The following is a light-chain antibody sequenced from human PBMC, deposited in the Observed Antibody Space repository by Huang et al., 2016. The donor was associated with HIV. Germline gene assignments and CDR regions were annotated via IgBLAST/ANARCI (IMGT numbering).Light chain of an antibody. CDR1: QSVSSNY. V-gene: IGKV3-20*01. Sequence: EIVLTQSPCTLSLSPGERATLSCRASQSVSSNYLAWYQQKPGQAPRLLIYGATSRATGIPARFSGSGSGTDFTLTISRLEPEDFAVYYCQQYGSSPNTFGPGTKVDIK. CDR2: GAT. CDR3: QQYGSSPNT. J-gene: IGKJ3*01.